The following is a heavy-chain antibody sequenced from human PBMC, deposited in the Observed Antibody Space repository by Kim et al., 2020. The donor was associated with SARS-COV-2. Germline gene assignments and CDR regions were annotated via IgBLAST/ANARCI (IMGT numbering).Heavy chain of an antibody. J-gene: IGHJ4*02. CDR3: VKADCTNTVCYQDFDF. Sequence: DFVKGRFTISRDNSKNTMSLQMNSLRTEDTAVYYFVKADCTNTVCYQDFDFWGQGTLVSVSS. V-gene: IGHV3-30*02. D-gene: IGHD2-8*01.